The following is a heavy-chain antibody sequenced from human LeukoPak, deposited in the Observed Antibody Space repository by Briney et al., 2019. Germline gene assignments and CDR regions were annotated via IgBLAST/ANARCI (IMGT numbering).Heavy chain of an antibody. CDR3: ARDFNWNSYFDY. V-gene: IGHV3-48*01. CDR2: ISGESSVI. D-gene: IGHD1-7*01. Sequence: GGSLRLSCAASGFTFSNYPMNWVRQAPGKGLECISYISGESSVIDYADSVKGRFTVSRDNAKNSLYLQMNSLRAEDTAVYYCARDFNWNSYFDYWGRGTLVTVSS. CDR1: GFTFSNYP. J-gene: IGHJ4*02.